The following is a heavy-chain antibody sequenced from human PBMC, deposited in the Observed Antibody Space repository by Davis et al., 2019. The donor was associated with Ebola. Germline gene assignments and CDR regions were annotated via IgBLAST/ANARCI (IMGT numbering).Heavy chain of an antibody. CDR1: GGSISSYY. CDR2: IYYSGST. D-gene: IGHD6-19*01. CDR3: ARGAEQWLVLGLGWFDP. J-gene: IGHJ5*02. V-gene: IGHV4-59*01. Sequence: MPSEILSLTCTVSGGSISSYYWSWIRQPPGKGLEWIGYIYYSGSTNYNPSLKSRVTISVDTSKNQFSLKLSSVTAADTAVYYCARGAEQWLVLGLGWFDPWGQGTLVTVSS.